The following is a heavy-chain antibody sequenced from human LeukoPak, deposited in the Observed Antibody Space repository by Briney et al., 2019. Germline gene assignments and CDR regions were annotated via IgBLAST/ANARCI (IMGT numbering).Heavy chain of an antibody. J-gene: IGHJ1*01. V-gene: IGHV3-23*01. Sequence: GGSLRLSCTASGFTFNNYAMSWVRHAPGKGLEWVSASSASGDSPYYADPVKGRFTISRDNSKNTLDLQMNSLRVEDTAVYYCAKGVYGSGSYREYFEQWGQGTLVTVSS. D-gene: IGHD3-10*01. CDR2: SSASGDSP. CDR1: GFTFNNYA. CDR3: AKGVYGSGSYREYFEQ.